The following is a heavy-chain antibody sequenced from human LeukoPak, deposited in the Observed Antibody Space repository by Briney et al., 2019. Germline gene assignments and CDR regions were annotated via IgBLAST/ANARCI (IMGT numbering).Heavy chain of an antibody. J-gene: IGHJ6*03. V-gene: IGHV4-61*02. Sequence: SETLSLTCTVSGGSISSGSYYWSWIRQPAGKGLEWIGRIYTSGSTNYSPSLKSRVTISVDTSKNQFSLKLSSVTAADTAVYYCARHPIAAAGTDNYYYYYYMDVWGKGTTVTISS. D-gene: IGHD6-13*01. CDR2: IYTSGST. CDR3: ARHPIAAAGTDNYYYYYYMDV. CDR1: GGSISSGSYY.